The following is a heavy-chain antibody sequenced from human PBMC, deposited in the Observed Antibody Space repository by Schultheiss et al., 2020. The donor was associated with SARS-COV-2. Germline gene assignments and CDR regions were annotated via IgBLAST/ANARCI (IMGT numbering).Heavy chain of an antibody. Sequence: GGSLRLSCAASGFTFSSYAMHWVRQAPGKGLEWVAVISYDGSNKYYADSVKGRFTISRDNSKNTLYLQMNSLRAEDTAVYYCARDTAYYDILNYGMDVWGQGTTVTVSS. CDR2: ISYDGSNK. J-gene: IGHJ6*02. D-gene: IGHD3-9*01. CDR3: ARDTAYYDILNYGMDV. V-gene: IGHV3-30*04. CDR1: GFTFSSYA.